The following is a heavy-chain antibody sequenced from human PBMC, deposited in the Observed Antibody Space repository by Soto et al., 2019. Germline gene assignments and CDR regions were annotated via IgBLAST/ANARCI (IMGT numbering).Heavy chain of an antibody. D-gene: IGHD3-10*01. CDR3: VRVHALGFSNWFDP. CDR2: INPHSGAT. J-gene: IGHJ5*02. V-gene: IGHV1-2*02. CDR1: GYIFSANY. Sequence: ASVKVSCKASGYIFSANYIHWVRQAPGQGLGCLGWINPHSGATNYAQKFLGRVTMSADTSASTAYMDLARLKSGDTAVYYCVRVHALGFSNWFDPWGRGTLVTVSS.